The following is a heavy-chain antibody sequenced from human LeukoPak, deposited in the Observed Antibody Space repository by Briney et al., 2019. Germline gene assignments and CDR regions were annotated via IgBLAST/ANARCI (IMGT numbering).Heavy chain of an antibody. V-gene: IGHV3-11*04. CDR3: ARTDIVVIRTAKDAFDI. CDR1: GFTFSDYY. Sequence: GGSLRLSCAASGFTFSDYYMSWIRQAPGKGLEWVSYISSSGSTIYYADSVKGRFTISRDNAKNSLYLQMNSLRAEDTAVYYCARTDIVVIRTAKDAFDIRGQGTMVTVSS. CDR2: ISSSGSTI. D-gene: IGHD2-2*01. J-gene: IGHJ3*02.